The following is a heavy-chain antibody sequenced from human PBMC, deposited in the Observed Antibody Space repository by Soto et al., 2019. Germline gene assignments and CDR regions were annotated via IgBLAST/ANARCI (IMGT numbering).Heavy chain of an antibody. V-gene: IGHV3-23*01. CDR2: ISGSGGST. CDR3: AKDLDNDYGDYWGAFDI. D-gene: IGHD4-17*01. J-gene: IGHJ3*02. Sequence: EVQLLESGGGLVQPGGSLRLSCAASGFTFSSYAMSCVRQAPGKGLEWVSAISGSGGSTYYADSVKGRFTISRDNSKNTLYLQMNSLRAEDTAVYYCAKDLDNDYGDYWGAFDIWGQGTMVTVSS. CDR1: GFTFSSYA.